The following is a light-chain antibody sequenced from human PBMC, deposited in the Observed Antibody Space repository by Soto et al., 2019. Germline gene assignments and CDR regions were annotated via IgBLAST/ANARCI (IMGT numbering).Light chain of an antibody. CDR1: QSVSSY. Sequence: IVLTQSPATLSLSPGERATLSCRASQSVSSYLAWYQQKPGQAPRLLIYDASNRATGIPARFSGSGSGTDFTLTISSLEPEDFAVYYCHHYGSSPLTFGQGTRLEIK. V-gene: IGKV3-11*01. CDR3: HHYGSSPLT. J-gene: IGKJ5*01. CDR2: DAS.